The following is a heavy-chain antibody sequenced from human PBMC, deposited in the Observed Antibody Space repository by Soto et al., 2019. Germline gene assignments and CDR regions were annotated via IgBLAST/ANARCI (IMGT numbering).Heavy chain of an antibody. CDR2: IKSKTDGGTT. CDR3: TTEVSLDPLLFDYYGMDV. J-gene: IGHJ6*02. D-gene: IGHD3-16*01. V-gene: IGHV3-15*07. CDR1: GFTFSNAW. Sequence: GGSLRLSCAASGFTFSNAWMNWVRQAPGKGLEWVGRIKSKTDGGTTDYAAPVKGRFTISRDDSKNTLYLQMNGLKTEDTAVYYCTTEVSLDPLLFDYYGMDVWGQGTTVTVSS.